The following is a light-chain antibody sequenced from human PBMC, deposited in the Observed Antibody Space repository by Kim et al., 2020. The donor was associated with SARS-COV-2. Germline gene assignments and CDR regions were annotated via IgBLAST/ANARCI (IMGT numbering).Light chain of an antibody. CDR1: NLRGKI. CDR2: YDA. V-gene: IGLV3-21*04. CDR3: QVWDTSTEHIL. Sequence: PGKTARINCGGTNLRGKIVNWYQQRPGQAPVLVIYYDADRPSGIPERFSGSNSGNTATLTISGVEAGDEADYYCQVWDTSTEHILFGGGTQLTVL. J-gene: IGLJ2*01.